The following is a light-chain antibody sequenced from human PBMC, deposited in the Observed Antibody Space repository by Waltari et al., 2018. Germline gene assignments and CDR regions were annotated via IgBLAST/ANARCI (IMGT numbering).Light chain of an antibody. J-gene: IGLJ3*02. CDR2: RNN. V-gene: IGLV10-54*01. Sequence: QAGLTQPPSMSKGLRQTATLTCTGNSNNVAYQGAAWLQQHQRHPPKVLSYRNNNPPQGTREIIYASRSGNAASLTSTGLQAEDKAYYYCTAWERSLGVWVFGGGTKLTVL. CDR3: TAWERSLGVWV. CDR1: SNNVAYQG.